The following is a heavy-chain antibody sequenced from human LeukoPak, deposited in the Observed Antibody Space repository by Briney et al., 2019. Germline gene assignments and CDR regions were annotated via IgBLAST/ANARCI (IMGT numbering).Heavy chain of an antibody. D-gene: IGHD3-9*01. J-gene: IGHJ6*02. Sequence: AGGSLRLSCAASGFTFSSYAMHWVRQAPGKGLEWVAVISYDGSNKYYADSVKGRFTISRDNSKNTLYLQMNSLRAEDTAVYYCARDFEDPSYGMDVWGQGTTVTVSS. CDR1: GFTFSSYA. CDR3: ARDFEDPSYGMDV. V-gene: IGHV3-30-3*01. CDR2: ISYDGSNK.